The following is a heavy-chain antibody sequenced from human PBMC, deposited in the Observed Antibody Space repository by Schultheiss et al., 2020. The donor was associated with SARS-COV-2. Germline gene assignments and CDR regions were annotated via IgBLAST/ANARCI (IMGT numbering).Heavy chain of an antibody. D-gene: IGHD2-15*01. CDR1: GFTFSSYA. V-gene: IGHV3-23*01. Sequence: GGSLRLSCAASGFTFSSYAMSWVRQAPGKGLEWVSAISGSGGSTYYADSVKGRFTISRDNSKNSLFLQMNSLRAEDTAVYYCNSRSCSGGRCYDYWGQGTLVTVSS. J-gene: IGHJ4*02. CDR2: ISGSGGST. CDR3: NSRSCSGGRCYDY.